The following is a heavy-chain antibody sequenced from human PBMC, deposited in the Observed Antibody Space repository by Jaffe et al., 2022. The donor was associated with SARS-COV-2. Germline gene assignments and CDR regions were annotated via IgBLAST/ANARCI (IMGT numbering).Heavy chain of an antibody. CDR1: GGSISSGSYY. Sequence: QLQLQESGPGLVKPSETLSLTCIVSGGSISSGSYYWGWIRQPPGKGLEWVGSIHYTGSTYYNPSLKSRVTMPADTSKNQFSLKLTSVTAADTAVYYCARGYYYDSSGYYSNWFDPWGQGTLVTVSS. D-gene: IGHD3-22*01. CDR3: ARGYYYDSSGYYSNWFDP. V-gene: IGHV4-39*01. CDR2: IHYTGST. J-gene: IGHJ5*02.